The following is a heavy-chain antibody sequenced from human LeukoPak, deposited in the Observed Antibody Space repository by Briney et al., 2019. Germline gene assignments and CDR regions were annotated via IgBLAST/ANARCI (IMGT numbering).Heavy chain of an antibody. V-gene: IGHV3-48*01. CDR2: IRDSGGEM. CDR1: GFSFSLYP. D-gene: IGHD1-1*01. Sequence: GGSLRLSCAASGFSFSLYPMNWVRQAPGKGLEWLSNIRDSGGEMYYADSVKGRFTITRDNAKNTLYLQMNGLRVEDTAVYFCARDHNRAFDFWGRGSLVTVSS. J-gene: IGHJ4*02. CDR3: ARDHNRAFDF.